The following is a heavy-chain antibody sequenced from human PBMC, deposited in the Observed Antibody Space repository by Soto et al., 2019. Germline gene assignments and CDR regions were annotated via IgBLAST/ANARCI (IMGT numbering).Heavy chain of an antibody. CDR1: GFTFRDHA. V-gene: IGHV3-33*01. Sequence: QPGGSLRLSCAASGFTFRDHAMHWVRQAPGKGREWLAIIWNDGSKKFYAGSVQGRFTISRDNSKNTVYLQMNTLSDEDTAVYYCARALFPDVDIYAMDVWGQGTTVTVSS. CDR2: IWNDGSKK. J-gene: IGHJ6*02. D-gene: IGHD5-12*01. CDR3: ARALFPDVDIYAMDV.